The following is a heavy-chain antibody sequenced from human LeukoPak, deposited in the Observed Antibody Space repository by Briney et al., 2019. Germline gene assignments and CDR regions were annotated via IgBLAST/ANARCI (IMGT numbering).Heavy chain of an antibody. V-gene: IGHV3-21*01. CDR2: ISSSSSYI. D-gene: IGHD6-13*01. J-gene: IGHJ4*02. CDR1: GFTFSNAW. Sequence: PWESLRLSCEASGFTFSNAWMSWVRQAPGKGLEWVSSISSSSSYIYYVDSVKGRFTISRDNAKNSLYLQMNSLRAEDTAVYYCARVWSPPYTSSWPYYFDYWGQGTLVTVSS. CDR3: ARVWSPPYTSSWPYYFDY.